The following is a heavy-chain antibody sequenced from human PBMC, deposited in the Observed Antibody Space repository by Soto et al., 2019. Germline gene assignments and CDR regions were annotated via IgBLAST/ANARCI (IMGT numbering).Heavy chain of an antibody. CDR1: GFTFSNYA. CDR3: AKGKSSGWYYFDY. J-gene: IGHJ4*02. D-gene: IGHD6-19*01. CDR2: ISASGRDT. V-gene: IGHV3-23*01. Sequence: GGSLRISCAASGFTFSNYAMSWVRQAPGKGLEWVSGISASGRDTYYADSVKDRFTISRDNSKNTVYLQVNSLRADDTAIYYCAKGKSSGWYYFDYWGQGTPVTVSS.